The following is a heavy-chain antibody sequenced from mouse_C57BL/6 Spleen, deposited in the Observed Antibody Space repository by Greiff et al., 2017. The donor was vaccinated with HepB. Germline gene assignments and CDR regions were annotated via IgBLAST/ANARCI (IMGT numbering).Heavy chain of an antibody. V-gene: IGHV1-82*01. CDR2: IYPGDGDT. D-gene: IGHD3-1*01. Sequence: QVQLQQSGPELVKPGASVKISCKASGYAFSSSWMNWVKQRPGKGLEWIGRIYPGDGDTNYNGKFKGKATLTAGKSSSTAYMQLSSLTSEDSAVYFCARQGLTLDYWGQGTTLTVSS. CDR3: ARQGLTLDY. J-gene: IGHJ2*01. CDR1: GYAFSSSW.